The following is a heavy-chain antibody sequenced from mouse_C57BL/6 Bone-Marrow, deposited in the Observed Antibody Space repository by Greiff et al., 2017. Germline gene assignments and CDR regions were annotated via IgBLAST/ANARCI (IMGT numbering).Heavy chain of an antibody. CDR3: ARDYYGSSYRFDV. D-gene: IGHD1-1*01. J-gene: IGHJ1*03. CDR2: INPNNGGT. CDR1: GYTFTDYY. V-gene: IGHV1-26*01. Sequence: EVQLQQSGPELVKPGASVKISCKASGYTFTDYYMNWVQQSHGKSLEWIGDINPNNGGTSYNQKFKGKATLTVDTSSSTAYMELRSLTSEDSAVYYCARDYYGSSYRFDVWGTGTTVTGSS.